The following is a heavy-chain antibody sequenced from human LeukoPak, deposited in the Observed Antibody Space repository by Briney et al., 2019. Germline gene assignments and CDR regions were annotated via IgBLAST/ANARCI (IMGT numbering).Heavy chain of an antibody. Sequence: GGSLRLSCEASGFRFSSYAMSWVRQAPGKGLEWVSVIGGSGGSTYYADSVKGRFTISRDSSKNTLYLQMNSLRVDDTAVYYCAKDMVRGVLTSGEYYFDYWGQGILVTVSS. CDR1: GFRFSSYA. D-gene: IGHD3-10*01. CDR2: IGGSGGST. CDR3: AKDMVRGVLTSGEYYFDY. V-gene: IGHV3-23*01. J-gene: IGHJ4*02.